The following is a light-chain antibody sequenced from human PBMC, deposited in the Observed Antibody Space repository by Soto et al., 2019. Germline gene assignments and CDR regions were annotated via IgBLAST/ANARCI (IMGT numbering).Light chain of an antibody. CDR1: SGHSIYA. J-gene: IGLJ1*01. CDR3: SSYTAGGTI. CDR2: LNNDGSH. V-gene: IGLV4-69*01. Sequence: QPVLTQSPSASASLGASVKLTCTLTSGHSIYAIAWHQQQPEKGPRFLMKLNNDGSHTKGDGIPDRFSGSSSGAEWYLTISSLQSEDEADYYCSSYTAGGTIFGTGTKLTVL.